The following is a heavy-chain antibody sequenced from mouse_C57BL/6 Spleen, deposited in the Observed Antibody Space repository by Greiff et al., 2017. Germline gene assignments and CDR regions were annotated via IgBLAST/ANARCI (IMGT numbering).Heavy chain of an antibody. D-gene: IGHD1-1*01. CDR1: GYTFTSYW. V-gene: IGHV1-53*01. CDR2: IHPSTGGT. CDR3: AREGLIATVVAEVGLDY. Sequence: QVQLKQPGTELVKPGASVKLSCKASGYTFTSYWMHWVKQRPGQGLEWIGNIHPSTGGTNYNEKFKSKATLTVDKSSSTAYMQLSSLTSEDSAVYYGAREGLIATVVAEVGLDYWGQGTTLTVSS. J-gene: IGHJ2*01.